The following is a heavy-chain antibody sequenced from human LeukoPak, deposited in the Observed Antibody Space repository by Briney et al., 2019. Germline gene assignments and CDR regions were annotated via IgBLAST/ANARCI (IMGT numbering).Heavy chain of an antibody. CDR3: ARFYVVVPAALFDP. V-gene: IGHV4-34*01. Sequence: SEPLSLTCAVYGGSFSGYYWSWIRQPPGKGLEWIGEINHSGSTNYNPSLKSRVTISVDTSKNQFSLKLSSVTAADTAVYYCARFYVVVPAALFDPWGQGTLVTVSS. CDR2: INHSGST. J-gene: IGHJ5*02. D-gene: IGHD2-2*01. CDR1: GGSFSGYY.